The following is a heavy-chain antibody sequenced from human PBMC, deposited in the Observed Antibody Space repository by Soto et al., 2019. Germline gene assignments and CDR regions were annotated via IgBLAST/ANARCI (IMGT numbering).Heavy chain of an antibody. J-gene: IGHJ4*02. CDR3: ARRGRYGGRSYTG. D-gene: IGHD2-15*01. CDR1: GGSFNDFY. Sequence: QMHIQQWGAGLLKPSETLSLTCAVSGGSFNDFYWNWVRQPPGEGLEWIGEVNHAGGTDYNPSLKSRVTISEDRSKNQLSLRLKSVTVADTATYYCARRGRYGGRSYTGWGQGTLVTVPS. CDR2: VNHAGGT. V-gene: IGHV4-34*01.